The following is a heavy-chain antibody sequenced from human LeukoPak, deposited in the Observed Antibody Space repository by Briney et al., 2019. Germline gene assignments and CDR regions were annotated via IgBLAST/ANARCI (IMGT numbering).Heavy chain of an antibody. CDR3: ARADSSSWFDY. Sequence: GGSLRLSCGASGFTFSDYYMTWIHQAPGKGLEWVSHISSSGSYRSYADSVKGRFTVSRDNAKNSLYLQMDSLRAEDTAVYYCARADSSSWFDYWGQGALVTVSS. CDR2: ISSSGSYR. V-gene: IGHV3-11*05. CDR1: GFTFSDYY. D-gene: IGHD6-13*01. J-gene: IGHJ4*02.